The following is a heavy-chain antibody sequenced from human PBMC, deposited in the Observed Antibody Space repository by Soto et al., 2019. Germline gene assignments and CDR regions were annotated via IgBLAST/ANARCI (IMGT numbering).Heavy chain of an antibody. Sequence: GGSLRLSCAASGFTFRSFTMNWVRQAPGKGLEWVSTISSNSAYIYYTDAMRGRFTISRDNAKNSLHLQMNSLRAEDTAVYYCTRDASRDSSARGWFDPWGPGTLVTVSS. J-gene: IGHJ5*02. CDR2: ISSNSAYI. CDR3: TRDASRDSSARGWFDP. V-gene: IGHV3-21*01. CDR1: GFTFRSFT. D-gene: IGHD6-13*01.